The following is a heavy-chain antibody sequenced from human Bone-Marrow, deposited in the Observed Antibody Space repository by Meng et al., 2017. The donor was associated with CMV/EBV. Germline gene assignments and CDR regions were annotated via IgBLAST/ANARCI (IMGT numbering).Heavy chain of an antibody. V-gene: IGHV4-38-2*02. CDR2: IYHSGST. J-gene: IGHJ6*02. CDR3: ARDQGYYYYYGMDV. CDR1: GYSISSGYY. Sequence: SETLSLTCTVSGYSISSGYYWGWIRQPPGKGLEWIGSIYHSGSTYYNPSLKSRVTISVDTSKNQFSLKLSSVTAADTAVYYCARDQGYYYYYGMDVWGQGTTVTCSS.